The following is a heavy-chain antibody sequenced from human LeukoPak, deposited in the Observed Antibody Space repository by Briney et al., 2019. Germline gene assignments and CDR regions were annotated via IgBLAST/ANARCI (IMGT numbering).Heavy chain of an antibody. V-gene: IGHV1-2*02. D-gene: IGHD1-26*01. Sequence: ASVTVSFKASGYTFTVYYMHWVRQAPGQGLEWMGWINPNSGGTNYAQKFQGRVTITRDTSISTAYMELSRLRSDDTAVYYCARGNWELLDFDYWGQGTLVTVSS. CDR2: INPNSGGT. J-gene: IGHJ4*02. CDR3: ARGNWELLDFDY. CDR1: GYTFTVYY.